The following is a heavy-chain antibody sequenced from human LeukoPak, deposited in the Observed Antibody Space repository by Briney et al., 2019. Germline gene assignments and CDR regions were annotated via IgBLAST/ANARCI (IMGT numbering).Heavy chain of an antibody. J-gene: IGHJ5*02. D-gene: IGHD6-13*01. Sequence: GESLKISCEASGYNFATYWIAWVRQMPGKGLEWMGIIYPGDSDTRYSPSFQGQVTISADKSISTAYLQWSSLKASDTAMYYCARHTLIAAAHPWGQGTLVTVSS. V-gene: IGHV5-51*01. CDR1: GYNFATYW. CDR3: ARHTLIAAAHP. CDR2: IYPGDSDT.